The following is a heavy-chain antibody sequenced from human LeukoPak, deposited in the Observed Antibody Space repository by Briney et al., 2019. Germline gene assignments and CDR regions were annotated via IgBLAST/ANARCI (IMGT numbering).Heavy chain of an antibody. CDR2: LDDSGNT. J-gene: IGHJ5*02. Sequence: SETLSLTCSVSSGSVRSNYYSWAWIRQAPGKGLEWVGGLDDSGNTYYNPSLKSRLTMSVDKSKNHFSLNLKSVAAADTSVYYCARRLRIGAAEWFDPWGQGIMVTVSS. CDR1: SGSVRSNYYS. CDR3: ARRLRIGAAEWFDP. V-gene: IGHV4-39*02. D-gene: IGHD2-15*01.